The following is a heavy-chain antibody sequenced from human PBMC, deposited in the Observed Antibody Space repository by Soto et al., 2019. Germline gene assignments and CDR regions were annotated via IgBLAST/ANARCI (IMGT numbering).Heavy chain of an antibody. J-gene: IGHJ4*02. CDR1: GFTFSSYW. CDR2: IKADASST. V-gene: IGHV3-74*01. D-gene: IGHD4-17*01. Sequence: EVQLVESGGGLVQPGGSLRLSCAASGFTFSSYWMHWVRQAPGKGLVWVTRIKADASSTDYADSVKGRFTISRDNGKVALYLQMNSLRAEDTGVYYCARDLYGVGYWGQGTLVTVSS. CDR3: ARDLYGVGY.